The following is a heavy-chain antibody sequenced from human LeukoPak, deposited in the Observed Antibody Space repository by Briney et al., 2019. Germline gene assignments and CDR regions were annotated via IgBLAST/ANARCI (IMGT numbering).Heavy chain of an antibody. CDR2: ISSSSSYI. V-gene: IGHV3-21*01. D-gene: IGHD4-17*01. J-gene: IGHJ3*02. Sequence: GGSLRLSCAASGFTFSSYSMNWVRQAPGKELEWVSSISSSSSYIYYADSVKGRFTISRDNSKNTLYLQMNSLRAEDTAVYYCAKQLDYDYGDDAFDIWGQGTMVTVSS. CDR3: AKQLDYDYGDDAFDI. CDR1: GFTFSSYS.